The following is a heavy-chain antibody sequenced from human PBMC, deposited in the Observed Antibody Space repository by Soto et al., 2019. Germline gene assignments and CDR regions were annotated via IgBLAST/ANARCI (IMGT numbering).Heavy chain of an antibody. CDR1: GGSISSGGYY. Sequence: SETLSLTCTVSGGSISSGGYYWSWIRQHPGKGLEWIGYIYYSGSTYYNPSLKSRVTISVDTSKNQFSLKLSSVTAADTAVYYCARWEGVVRGVRVVMDFWGQGSTVIVSS. J-gene: IGHJ6*02. V-gene: IGHV4-31*03. D-gene: IGHD3-10*01. CDR3: ARWEGVVRGVRVVMDF. CDR2: IYYSGST.